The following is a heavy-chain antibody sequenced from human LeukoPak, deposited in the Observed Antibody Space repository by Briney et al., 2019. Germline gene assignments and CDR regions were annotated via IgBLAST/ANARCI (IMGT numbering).Heavy chain of an antibody. CDR2: IYTSGST. Sequence: SETLSLTCTVSGGSISSGSYYWSWIRQPAGRGLEWIGRIYTSGSTNYNPSLKSRVTMSVDTSKNQFSLKLSSVTAADTAVYYCARVRYDILTGWTDAFDIWGQGTMVTVSS. CDR3: ARVRYDILTGWTDAFDI. D-gene: IGHD3-9*01. V-gene: IGHV4-61*02. CDR1: GGSISSGSYY. J-gene: IGHJ3*02.